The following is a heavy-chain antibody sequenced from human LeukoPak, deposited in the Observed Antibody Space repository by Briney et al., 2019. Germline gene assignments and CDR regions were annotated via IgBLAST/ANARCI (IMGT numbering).Heavy chain of an antibody. CDR3: ARDHRGSGSRYYYYYMDV. J-gene: IGHJ6*03. CDR2: INSDGSST. D-gene: IGHD3-10*01. CDR1: GGSISSSNW. V-gene: IGHV3-74*01. Sequence: PSGTLSLTCAVSGGSISSSNWWSWVRQPPGQGLVWVSRINSDGSSTSYADSVKGRFTISRDNAKNTLYLQMNSLRAEDTAVYYCARDHRGSGSRYYYYYMDVWGKGTTVTISS.